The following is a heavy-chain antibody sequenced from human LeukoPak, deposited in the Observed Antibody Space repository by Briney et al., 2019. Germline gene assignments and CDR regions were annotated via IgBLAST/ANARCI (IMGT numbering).Heavy chain of an antibody. V-gene: IGHV4-39*02. CDR2: IYYSGST. D-gene: IGHD1-26*01. CDR1: GGSISSYY. Sequence: PSETLSLTCTVSGGSISSYYWGWIRQPPGKGLEWIGSIYYSGSTYYNPSLKSRVTISVDTSKNQFSLKLSSVTAADTAVYYCAREVGATMDYWGQGTLVTVSS. CDR3: AREVGATMDY. J-gene: IGHJ4*02.